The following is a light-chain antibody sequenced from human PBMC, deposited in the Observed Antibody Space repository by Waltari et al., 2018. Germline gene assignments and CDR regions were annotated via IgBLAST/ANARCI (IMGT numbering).Light chain of an antibody. Sequence: QSVLTQPPSASGTPGQGVTISCSGGASNIGNNVVNWYQQVPGKAPKLLIYRGDRRPAGGPDRCAGSKSGTSASLAISGLQSEDEADYYCAAWDDSLNGRWVFGGGTKVTVL. CDR3: AAWDDSLNGRWV. V-gene: IGLV1-44*01. CDR2: RGD. CDR1: ASNIGNNV. J-gene: IGLJ3*02.